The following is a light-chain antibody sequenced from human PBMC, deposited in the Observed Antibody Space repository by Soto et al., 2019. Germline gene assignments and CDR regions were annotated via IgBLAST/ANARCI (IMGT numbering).Light chain of an antibody. CDR1: QFISNS. J-gene: IGKJ2*01. Sequence: DIPMTQSPSSLSAPVGGRVTITCRASQFISNSLNWYQQKPGKAPKLLIYSASTLQSGVPSRVSGSGSGTDFTLTISRLQPEDFATYYCQQSYSSMYTFGQGTKLDIK. V-gene: IGKV1-39*01. CDR3: QQSYSSMYT. CDR2: SAS.